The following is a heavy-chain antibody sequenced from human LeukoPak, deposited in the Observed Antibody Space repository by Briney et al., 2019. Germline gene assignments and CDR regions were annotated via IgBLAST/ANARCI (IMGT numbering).Heavy chain of an antibody. J-gene: IGHJ4*02. V-gene: IGHV5-10-1*01. D-gene: IGHD1-1*01. Sequence: GESLKISCKGSGYSFTSYWISWVRQMPGKGLEWMGRIDPSDSYTNYSPSFQGHVTISADKPISTAYLQWSSLKASDTAMYYCARQYNWNDEYDYWGQGTLVTVSS. CDR1: GYSFTSYW. CDR3: ARQYNWNDEYDY. CDR2: IDPSDSYT.